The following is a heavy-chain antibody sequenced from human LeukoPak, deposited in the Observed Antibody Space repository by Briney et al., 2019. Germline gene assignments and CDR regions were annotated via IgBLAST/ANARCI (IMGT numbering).Heavy chain of an antibody. D-gene: IGHD3-10*01. CDR3: AKDLLKEGSYGSGIDWFDP. J-gene: IGHJ5*02. Sequence: PGGSLRLSCAASGFIFSYYGMHGVRQAPGKGLEWVSFIRYDGSHKHYADSVKGRFTISRENSKKTLYLQMNSLRPEDTAMYYYAKDLLKEGSYGSGIDWFDPWGQGAQVTVSS. CDR2: IRYDGSHK. V-gene: IGHV3-30*02. CDR1: GFIFSYYG.